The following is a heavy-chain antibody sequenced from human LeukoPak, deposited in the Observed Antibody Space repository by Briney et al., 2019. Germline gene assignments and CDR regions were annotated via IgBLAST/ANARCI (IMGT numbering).Heavy chain of an antibody. J-gene: IGHJ4*02. V-gene: IGHV1-69*13. CDR2: IIPIFGTA. Sequence: ASVKVSCKASGGTLTINGITWVRQAPGQGLEWMGGIIPIFGTANYAQKFQGRVTITADESTSTAYMELSSLRSEDTAVYYCARTKYYDSSGYYYYFDYWGQGTLVTVSS. CDR3: ARTKYYDSSGYYYYFDY. D-gene: IGHD3-22*01. CDR1: GGTLTING.